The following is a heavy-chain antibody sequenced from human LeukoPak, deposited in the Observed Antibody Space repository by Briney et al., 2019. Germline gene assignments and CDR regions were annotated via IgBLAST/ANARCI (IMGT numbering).Heavy chain of an antibody. CDR3: AKALGGYYYFDF. CDR1: GFTFSTYG. V-gene: IGHV3-30*02. CDR2: IRYDADNK. J-gene: IGHJ4*02. D-gene: IGHD2-21*02. Sequence: GGSLKLSCAASGFTFSTYGMHWVRQAPGKGLEWVAFIRYDADNKYYADSVRGRFTISRDNSKNTLFLQMNSLRAEDTAVYYCAKALGGYYYFDFWGQGTLVTVSS.